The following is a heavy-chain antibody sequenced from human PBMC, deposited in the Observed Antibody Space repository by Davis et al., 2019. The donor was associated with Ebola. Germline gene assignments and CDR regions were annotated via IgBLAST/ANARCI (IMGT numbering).Heavy chain of an antibody. Sequence: GESLKISCAASGFTFNSFDMHWVRQAPGRGLEWVAFVRSHGSDEHYADSVKGRFTISRDNSKNTLYLQMNSLRPEDTAVYYCARDSDDYSFDYWGQGTLVTVSS. D-gene: IGHD4-11*01. CDR1: GFTFNSFD. CDR2: VRSHGSDE. J-gene: IGHJ4*02. CDR3: ARDSDDYSFDY. V-gene: IGHV3-30*02.